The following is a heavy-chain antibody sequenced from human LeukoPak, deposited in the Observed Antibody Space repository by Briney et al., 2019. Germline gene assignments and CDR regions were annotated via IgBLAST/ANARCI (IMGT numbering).Heavy chain of an antibody. V-gene: IGHV3-23*01. CDR1: AFTFSSFA. Sequence: PGGSLRLSCAASAFTFSSFAMSWVRQAPGKGLEWVSAISGSGGSTYYADSVKGRFTISRDNSKDTPNMTMNRQRGKDTAVYSCAKHCTSWYGGLDYWGQGTLVIVSS. J-gene: IGHJ4*02. D-gene: IGHD2-2*01. CDR2: ISGSGGST. CDR3: AKHCTSWYGGLDY.